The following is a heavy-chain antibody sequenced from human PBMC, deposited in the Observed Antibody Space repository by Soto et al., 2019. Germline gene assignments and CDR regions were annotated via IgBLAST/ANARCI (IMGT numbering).Heavy chain of an antibody. CDR1: GGSVGSGHYY. V-gene: IGHV4-61*01. CDR2: IYYSGTT. CDR3: ARDVVRGVADNWFDP. D-gene: IGHD3-10*01. J-gene: IGHJ5*02. Sequence: ETLSLTCTVSGGSVGSGHYYWSWIRQPPGKGLEWIAYIYYSGTTNYNPSLKSRVAISLDTSKNQVSLKLTSVTAADTATYYCARDVVRGVADNWFDPWGPGVVVTVSS.